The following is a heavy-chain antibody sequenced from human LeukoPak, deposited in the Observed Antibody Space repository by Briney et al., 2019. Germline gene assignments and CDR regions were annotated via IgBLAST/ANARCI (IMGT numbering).Heavy chain of an antibody. CDR2: ILEDGRYQ. V-gene: IGHV3-30*04. J-gene: IGHJ4*02. Sequence: HPGGSLRLSCAASGFTFSNYIMHWVRQAPGKGLDWVAVILEDGRYQSYADSVKGRFTISRDNSKNTLFLQMNSLRGEDTAMYYCARVRGGGFRTADSWGQGTLVTVAS. CDR1: GFTFSNYI. D-gene: IGHD6-19*01. CDR3: ARVRGGGFRTADS.